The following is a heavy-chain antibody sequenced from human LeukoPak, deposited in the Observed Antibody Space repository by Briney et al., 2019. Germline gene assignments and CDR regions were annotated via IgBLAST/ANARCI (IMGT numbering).Heavy chain of an antibody. CDR2: INPGVGRT. CDR3: AREGVGTFDY. D-gene: IGHD1-14*01. Sequence: ASVKLSCTASGYTFTSYYMHWVRQAPGQGLEWVGIINPGVGRTSYAQKFQGRVTMTWDTSTTTVYMELSSLRSEDTAVYYCAREGVGTFDYWGQGTLVTVSS. CDR1: GYTFTSYY. V-gene: IGHV1-46*01. J-gene: IGHJ4*02.